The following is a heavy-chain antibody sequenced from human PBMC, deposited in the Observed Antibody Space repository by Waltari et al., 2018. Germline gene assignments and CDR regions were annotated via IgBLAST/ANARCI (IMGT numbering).Heavy chain of an antibody. D-gene: IGHD3-10*01. Sequence: NYMSWVRQAPGKGLEWVSVIYSGGSTYYADSVKGRFTISRDNSKNTLYLQMNSLRAEDTAVYYCAGSYGSGRYYYYYGMDVWGQGTTVTVSS. V-gene: IGHV3-53*01. CDR1: NY. CDR2: IYSGGST. J-gene: IGHJ6*02. CDR3: AGSYGSGRYYYYYGMDV.